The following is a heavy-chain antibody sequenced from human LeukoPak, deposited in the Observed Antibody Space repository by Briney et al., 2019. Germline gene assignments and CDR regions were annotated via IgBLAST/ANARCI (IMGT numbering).Heavy chain of an antibody. Sequence: GGSLRLSCAASGFTFSSYGMHWVRQAPGKGLEWVAVISYDGSNKYYADSVKGRFTISRDNSKNTLYLQMNSLRAEDTAVYYCAKDRWTAPRFFDYWGQGTLVTVSS. J-gene: IGHJ4*02. CDR3: AKDRWTAPRFFDY. CDR2: ISYDGSNK. CDR1: GFTFSSYG. V-gene: IGHV3-30*18. D-gene: IGHD3/OR15-3a*01.